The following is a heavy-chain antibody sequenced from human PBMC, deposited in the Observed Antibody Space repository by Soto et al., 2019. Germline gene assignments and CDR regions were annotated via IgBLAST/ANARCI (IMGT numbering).Heavy chain of an antibody. CDR3: ARVRSNLFDY. CDR1: GDSISTFY. CDR2: IHYSGST. Sequence: SETLSLTXTVSGDSISTFYWSWIRQPPGKGLEWIGYIHYSGSTNYNPSLKSQVIISVDTSKNQFSLKLSSVTAADTAVYFCARVRSNLFDYWGQGTLVTV. D-gene: IGHD3-3*01. V-gene: IGHV4-59*01. J-gene: IGHJ4*02.